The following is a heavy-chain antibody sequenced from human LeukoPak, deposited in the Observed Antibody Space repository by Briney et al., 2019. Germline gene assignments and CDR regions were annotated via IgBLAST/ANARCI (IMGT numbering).Heavy chain of an antibody. CDR1: GFTFSTYS. CDR3: ARFHSSKYPPYYFDY. Sequence: NPGGSLRLSCGASGFTFSTYSMNWVRQAPGKGLEWVSSISSSSSYIYYADSAKGRFTISRDNAKNSLYLQMNSLRAEDTAVYYCARFHSSKYPPYYFDYWGQGTLVTVSS. CDR2: ISSSSSYI. J-gene: IGHJ4*02. D-gene: IGHD3-22*01. V-gene: IGHV3-21*01.